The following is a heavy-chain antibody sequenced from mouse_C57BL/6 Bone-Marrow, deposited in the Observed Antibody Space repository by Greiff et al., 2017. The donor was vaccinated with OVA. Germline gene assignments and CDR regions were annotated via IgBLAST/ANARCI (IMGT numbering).Heavy chain of an antibody. CDR3: AKIYYGYPYAMDY. V-gene: IGHV1-7*01. CDR2: INPSSGYT. D-gene: IGHD2-2*01. CDR1: GYTFTSYW. J-gene: IGHJ4*01. Sequence: QVQLKESGADLAKPGASVKLSCKASGYTFTSYWMHWVKQRPGQGLEWIGYINPSSGYTKYNQKFKDKATLTADKSSSTAYMQLSSLTYEDSAVYYCAKIYYGYPYAMDYWGQGTSVTVSS.